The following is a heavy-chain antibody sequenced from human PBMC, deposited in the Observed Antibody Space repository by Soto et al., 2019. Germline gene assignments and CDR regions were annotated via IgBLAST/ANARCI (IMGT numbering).Heavy chain of an antibody. D-gene: IGHD2-21*01. V-gene: IGHV3-23*01. CDR2: ISGSGGST. Sequence: PGGTLRLSCAASGFTFSSYDMSWVRQAPGKGLEWVSAISGSGGSTYYADSVKGRFTISRDNSKNTLYLQMNSLTAEYTGVYYCAKDNDCRSLRQIDYWGQGTLVTVSS. J-gene: IGHJ4*02. CDR3: AKDNDCRSLRQIDY. CDR1: GFTFSSYD.